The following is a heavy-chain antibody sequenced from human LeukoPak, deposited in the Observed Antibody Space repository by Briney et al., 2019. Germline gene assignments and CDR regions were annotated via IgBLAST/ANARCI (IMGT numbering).Heavy chain of an antibody. D-gene: IGHD2-2*01. CDR2: IYHGGSS. V-gene: IGHV4-59*08. Sequence: SETLSLTCNVSGASVNNYSWGWIRQSPGQGLEWIGYIYHGGSSDHSPTLTTRVAISAATSKNQISRRLNSVAAADTAVYYGARQSCTTDSCSTYDAFDVWGPGTMVTVSS. J-gene: IGHJ3*01. CDR3: ARQSCTTDSCSTYDAFDV. CDR1: GASVNNYS.